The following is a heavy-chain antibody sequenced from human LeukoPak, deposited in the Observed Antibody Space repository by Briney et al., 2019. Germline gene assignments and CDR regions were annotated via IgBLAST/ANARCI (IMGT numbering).Heavy chain of an antibody. CDR2: ISSSSSTI. Sequence: GGSLRLSCAASGFTFSSYSMNWVRQAPGKGLEWVSYISSSSSTIYYADSVKGRFTISRDNAKNSLYLQMNSLRAEDTAVYYCARDTPSSIVVVPAAISYMDVWGKGTTVTVSS. CDR1: GFTFSSYS. CDR3: ARDTPSSIVVVPAAISYMDV. V-gene: IGHV3-48*01. J-gene: IGHJ6*03. D-gene: IGHD2-2*02.